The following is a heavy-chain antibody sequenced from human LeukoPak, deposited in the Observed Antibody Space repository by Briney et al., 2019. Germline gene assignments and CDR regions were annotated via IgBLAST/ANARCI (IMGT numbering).Heavy chain of an antibody. J-gene: IGHJ5*02. Sequence: PGGSLRLSCAASGFNFGTYAMTWVRQAPGKGLEWVSSISSSSSYIYYADSVKGRFTISRDNAKNSLYLQMNSLRAEDTAVYYCARARGDFDWFNWFDPWGQGTLVTVSS. CDR3: ARARGDFDWFNWFDP. CDR2: ISSSSSYI. CDR1: GFNFGTYA. V-gene: IGHV3-21*01. D-gene: IGHD3-9*01.